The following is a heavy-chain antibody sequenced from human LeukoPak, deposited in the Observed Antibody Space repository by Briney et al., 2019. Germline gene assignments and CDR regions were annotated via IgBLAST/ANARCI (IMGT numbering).Heavy chain of an antibody. CDR3: AKDQEGSYFYDTSGSALDF. V-gene: IGHV3-23*01. J-gene: IGHJ4*02. Sequence: GGSLRLSCSASGFTFSSYAFHWVRQAPGKGLEWVSGISGSGSSTYYADSVKGRFTISRDNSKSYLYLQMNSLRAEDTAVYFCAKDQEGSYFYDTSGSALDFWGQGTLVTVSS. CDR2: ISGSGSST. CDR1: GFTFSSYA. D-gene: IGHD3-22*01.